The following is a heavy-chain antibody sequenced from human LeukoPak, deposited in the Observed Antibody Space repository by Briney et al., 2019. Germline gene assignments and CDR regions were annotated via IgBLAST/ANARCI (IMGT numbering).Heavy chain of an antibody. Sequence: SETLSLTCTVSRGSISGYSWSWIRQSPGGGLEWIGYIYYSGYTNYKSSLKSRVTISVDTSKNQFSLKLSSVTAADTAVYYCARTTMVRGTYYMDVWGKGTTVTVSS. CDR1: RGSISGYS. D-gene: IGHD3-10*01. J-gene: IGHJ6*03. CDR3: ARTTMVRGTYYMDV. CDR2: IYYSGYT. V-gene: IGHV4-59*01.